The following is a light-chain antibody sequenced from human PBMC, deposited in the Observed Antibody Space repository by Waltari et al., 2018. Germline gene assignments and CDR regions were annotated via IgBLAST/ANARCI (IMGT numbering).Light chain of an antibody. Sequence: EIELTQSPGTLSLSLGDRATVSCRASQSVSSALAWYQQKPGQAPKLLIYGASSRDTGIPDRFSGSGSGTDFSLTISRLQPEDFAVYYCQQYFKLPVTFGQGTTV. CDR2: GAS. CDR1: QSVSSA. CDR3: QQYFKLPVT. V-gene: IGKV3-20*01. J-gene: IGKJ1*01.